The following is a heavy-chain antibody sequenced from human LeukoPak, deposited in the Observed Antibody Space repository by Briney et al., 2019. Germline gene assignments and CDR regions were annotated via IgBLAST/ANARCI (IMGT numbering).Heavy chain of an antibody. V-gene: IGHV3-74*01. D-gene: IGHD3-3*01. Sequence: GGSLRLSCAASGFTFSSYWMHWVRHAPGKGLVWVSRINSDGSSTSYADSVKGRFTISRDNAKNTLYLQMNSLRAEDTAVYYCARDRTYDFWSGYYSNHFDYWGQGTLVTVSS. CDR1: GFTFSSYW. J-gene: IGHJ4*02. CDR3: ARDRTYDFWSGYYSNHFDY. CDR2: INSDGSST.